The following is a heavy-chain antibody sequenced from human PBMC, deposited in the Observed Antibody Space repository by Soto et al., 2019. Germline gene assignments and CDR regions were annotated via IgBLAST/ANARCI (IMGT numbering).Heavy chain of an antibody. CDR1: GFXFSSYS. V-gene: IGHV3-21*04. J-gene: IGHJ5*02. CDR2: ISSSSSYI. Sequence: PGGSLXLSCAASGFXFSSYSMNWVRQAPGKGLEWVSSISSSSSYIYYADSVKGRFSISRDNSKGILHLQMNSLRAEDTAIYHCANGVIDRGANAWGQGTGVTVSS. CDR3: ANGVIDRGANA. D-gene: IGHD2-8*01.